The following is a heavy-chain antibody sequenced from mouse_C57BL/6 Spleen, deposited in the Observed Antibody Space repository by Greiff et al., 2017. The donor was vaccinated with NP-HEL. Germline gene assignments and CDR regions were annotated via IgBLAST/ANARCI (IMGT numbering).Heavy chain of an antibody. CDR2: IWRGGST. J-gene: IGHJ4*01. Sequence: VKVVESGPGLVQPSQSLSITCTVSGFSLTSYGVHWVRQSPGKGLEWLGVIWRGGSTDYNAAFMSRLSITKDNSKSQVFFKMNSLQADDTAIYYCAKNDGYYAMDYWGQGTSVTVSS. V-gene: IGHV2-5*01. CDR1: GFSLTSYG. D-gene: IGHD2-3*01. CDR3: AKNDGYYAMDY.